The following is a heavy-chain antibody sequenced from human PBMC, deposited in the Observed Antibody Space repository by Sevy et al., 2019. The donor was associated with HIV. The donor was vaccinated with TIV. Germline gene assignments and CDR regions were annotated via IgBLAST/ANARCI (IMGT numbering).Heavy chain of an antibody. V-gene: IGHV4-61*01. CDR2: MFYRVST. J-gene: IGHJ4*02. CDR3: ARLSAVSRSYNFDY. Sequence: SETLSLTCTVSGDSVSSDNYYWSWIRQPPGKGLEWIGYMFYRVSTNYNPSLKSRVTISVDTSKNQFSLKLNSVTAADQAVYYCARLSAVSRSYNFDYWGQGTLVTVSS. CDR1: GDSVSSDNYY. D-gene: IGHD4-4*01.